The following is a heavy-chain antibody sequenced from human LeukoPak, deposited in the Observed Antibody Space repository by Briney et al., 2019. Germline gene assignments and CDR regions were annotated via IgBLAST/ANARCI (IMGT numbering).Heavy chain of an antibody. CDR1: GFAFSNYA. Sequence: PGGSLRLSCVASGFAFSNYAMSWVRQLPGKRLEWVSAISSGAGTTGYAESVRGRFTISRVNSRSTMYLQMNSLRAEDTAVYYCAKDLEQSCSGWSASYDAWGQGTLVTVSS. J-gene: IGHJ5*02. D-gene: IGHD6-19*01. V-gene: IGHV3-23*01. CDR3: AKDLEQSCSGWSASYDA. CDR2: ISSGAGTT.